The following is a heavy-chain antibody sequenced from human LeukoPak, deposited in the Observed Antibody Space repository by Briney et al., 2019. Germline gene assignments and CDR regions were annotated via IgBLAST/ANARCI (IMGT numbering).Heavy chain of an antibody. J-gene: IGHJ1*01. D-gene: IGHD6-13*01. CDR1: GFTFDDYG. Sequence: SGGSLRLSCAASGFTFDDYGMSWVRQAPGKGLEWVSGINWNGGSTGYADSVKGRFTISRDNAKNSLYLQMNSLRAEDTALYYCAREPEGSAAGKVGYFQYWGQGTLVTVSS. CDR2: INWNGGST. V-gene: IGHV3-20*04. CDR3: AREPEGSAAGKVGYFQY.